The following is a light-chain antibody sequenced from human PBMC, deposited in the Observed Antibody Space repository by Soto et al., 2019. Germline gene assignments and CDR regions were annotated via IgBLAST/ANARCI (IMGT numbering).Light chain of an antibody. CDR2: GAS. J-gene: IGKJ1*01. Sequence: EIVFTQSPGTLSLSPGERATLSCRASQSVRSNLAWYQQKPGQAPRLLIYGASTRATGIPARVSGSGSRTEFTLTISSLQSEDFAVYYCQQYNNWPQTFGQGTKVDIK. V-gene: IGKV3-15*01. CDR3: QQYNNWPQT. CDR1: QSVRSN.